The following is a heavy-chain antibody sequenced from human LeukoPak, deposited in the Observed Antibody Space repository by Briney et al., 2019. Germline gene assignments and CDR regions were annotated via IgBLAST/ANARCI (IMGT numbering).Heavy chain of an antibody. V-gene: IGHV1-69*13. J-gene: IGHJ6*02. CDR2: IIPIFGTA. CDR1: GGTFSSYA. Sequence: SVKVSCKASGGTFSSYAISWVRQAPGQGLEWMGGIIPIFGTANYAQKFQGRVTITADESTSTAYMELSSLRSEDTAVYYCERLRRPRNYYYYYGMDVWGQGTTLAVSS. CDR3: ERLRRPRNYYYYYGMDV. D-gene: IGHD1-14*01.